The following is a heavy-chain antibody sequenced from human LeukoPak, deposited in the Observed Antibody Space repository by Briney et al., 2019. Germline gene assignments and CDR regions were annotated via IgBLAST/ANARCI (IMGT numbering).Heavy chain of an antibody. J-gene: IGHJ5*02. Sequence: PGGSLRLSCAASGFTVSSNYMSWVRQAPGKGLEWVSVIYSGGSTYYADSVKGRFTISRDNSKNTLYLQMNSLRAEDTAVYYCARGRRGYYDSSGYANWFDPWGQGTLVTVSS. CDR2: IYSGGST. CDR3: ARGRRGYYDSSGYANWFDP. V-gene: IGHV3-66*01. CDR1: GFTVSSNY. D-gene: IGHD3-22*01.